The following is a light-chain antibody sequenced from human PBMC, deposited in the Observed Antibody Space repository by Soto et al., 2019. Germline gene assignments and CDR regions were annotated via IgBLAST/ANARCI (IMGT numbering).Light chain of an antibody. CDR2: GAS. J-gene: IGKJ2*01. CDR1: QSVSSN. Sequence: EIVMTQSPATLSVSPGERATLSCRASQSVSSNLAWYQQKPGQAPRLLIYGASTRATGIPARFGGSGSGTEFTLTISSLQSEDFAVYYCQQYNAWPQYTFGQGTKLEIK. CDR3: QQYNAWPQYT. V-gene: IGKV3-15*01.